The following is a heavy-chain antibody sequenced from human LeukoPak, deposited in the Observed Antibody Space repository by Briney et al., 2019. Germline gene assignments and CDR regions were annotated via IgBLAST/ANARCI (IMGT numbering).Heavy chain of an antibody. Sequence: ASVKVSCKASGYTFTGYYMHWVRQAPGQGLEWMGWINPNSGGTNYAQKFQGRVTMTRDTSISTAYMELSRLRSDDTAVYYCARVMKGGETYYDFWSGYHIDYWGQGTLVTVSS. CDR2: INPNSGGT. V-gene: IGHV1-2*02. D-gene: IGHD3-3*01. CDR1: GYTFTGYY. J-gene: IGHJ4*02. CDR3: ARVMKGGETYYDFWSGYHIDY.